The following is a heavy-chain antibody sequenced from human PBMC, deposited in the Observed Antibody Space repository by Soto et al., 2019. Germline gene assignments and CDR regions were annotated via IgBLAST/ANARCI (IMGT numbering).Heavy chain of an antibody. D-gene: IGHD3-16*02. Sequence: QVQLVQSGAEVKKPGASVRLSCKVSGKSFDNFAVHWVRQTPGQRPEWMGRINVGDDKTKYSEKFQGRVIVSYDTSATTAYMELRAVSSEDTAVYYCAGAKYDYIWGSYHPFDQWAQGAQVTVAS. CDR1: GKSFDNFA. CDR2: INVGDDKT. J-gene: IGHJ4*02. CDR3: AGAKYDYIWGSYHPFDQ. V-gene: IGHV1-3*01.